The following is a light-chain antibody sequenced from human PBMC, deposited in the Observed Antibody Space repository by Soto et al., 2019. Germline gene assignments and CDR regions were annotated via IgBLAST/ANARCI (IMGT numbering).Light chain of an antibody. J-gene: IGLJ2*01. V-gene: IGLV1-40*01. CDR3: LSFDSSLSVV. CDR1: SSNIGAGYD. Sequence: QSVLTQPASVSGAPGQRVTISCTGSSSNIGAGYDVHWSQQLPGRAPKLLIYGNTNRPSGVPDRFSGSKSGTSASLAITGLQAEDEADYYCLSFDSSLSVVFGGGTKLTVL. CDR2: GNT.